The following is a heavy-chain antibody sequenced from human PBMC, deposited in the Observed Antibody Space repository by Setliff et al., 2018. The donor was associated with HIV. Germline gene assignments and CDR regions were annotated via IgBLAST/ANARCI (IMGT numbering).Heavy chain of an antibody. CDR1: GASISSNT. J-gene: IGHJ5*02. D-gene: IGHD2-2*01. V-gene: IGHV4-59*01. CDR3: ARGGTSSNWFGP. CDR2: IYNSVTT. Sequence: KTSETLSLTCIVSGASISSNTWSWIRQAPGKGLQWIGFIYNSVTTNYNPSLKSRVTISLDTSKNQSSLKLTSVTAADTAVYYCARGGTSSNWFGPWGQGTLVTVS.